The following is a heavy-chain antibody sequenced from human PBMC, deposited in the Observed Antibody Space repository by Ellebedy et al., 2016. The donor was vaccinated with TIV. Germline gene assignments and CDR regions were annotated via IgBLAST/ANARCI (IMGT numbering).Heavy chain of an antibody. CDR3: AKGQSSSWYGDPIDY. CDR1: GFTFDDYA. J-gene: IGHJ4*02. CDR2: ISWNSGSI. V-gene: IGHV3-9*01. D-gene: IGHD6-13*01. Sequence: SLKISCAASGFTFDDYAMHWVRQAPGKGLEWVSGISWNSGSIGYADSVKGRFTISRDNAKNSLYLQMNSLRAEDTALYYCAKGQSSSWYGDPIDYWGQGTLVTVSS.